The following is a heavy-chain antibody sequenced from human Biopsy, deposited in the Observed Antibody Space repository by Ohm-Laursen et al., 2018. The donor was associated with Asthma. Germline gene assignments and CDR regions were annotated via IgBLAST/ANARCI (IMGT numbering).Heavy chain of an antibody. J-gene: IGHJ3*01. Sequence: SLRLSCAASGFTVSRDHMFWVRQAPGKGLEWVSVIYSGGTSHTADSARGRFTISRDDSKNTVYLHMTSLRAEDTAVYYCVKDTLEDSLGYYTFEVWGQGTMVTVSS. CDR3: VKDTLEDSLGYYTFEV. CDR2: IYSGGTS. V-gene: IGHV3-53*01. D-gene: IGHD3-22*01. CDR1: GFTVSRDH.